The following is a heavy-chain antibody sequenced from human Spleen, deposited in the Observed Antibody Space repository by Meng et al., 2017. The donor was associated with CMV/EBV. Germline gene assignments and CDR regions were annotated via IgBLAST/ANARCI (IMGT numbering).Heavy chain of an antibody. CDR3: ARDRGDGSSWLY. CDR1: GGSISSSNW. Sequence: TCAVSGGSISSSNWWSWVRQPPGKGLEWSGEIYHSGSTNYNPSLKSRVTISVDKSKNQFSLKLSSVTAADTAVYYCARDRGDGSSWLYWGQGTLVTVSS. J-gene: IGHJ4*02. D-gene: IGHD6-13*01. V-gene: IGHV4-4*02. CDR2: IYHSGST.